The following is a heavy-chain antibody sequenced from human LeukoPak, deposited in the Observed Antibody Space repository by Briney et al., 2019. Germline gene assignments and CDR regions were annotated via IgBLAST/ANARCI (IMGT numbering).Heavy chain of an antibody. CDR1: GGTFSSYA. CDR3: ARECGGDCYSVLAQHGVFDY. V-gene: IGHV1-69*04. CDR2: IIPILGIA. Sequence: GASVKVSCKASGGTFSSYAISWVRQAPGQGLEWMGRIIPILGIANYAQKFQGRVTITADKSTSTAYMELSSLRSEDTAVYYCARECGGDCYSVLAQHGVFDYWGQGTLVTVSS. D-gene: IGHD2-21*02. J-gene: IGHJ4*02.